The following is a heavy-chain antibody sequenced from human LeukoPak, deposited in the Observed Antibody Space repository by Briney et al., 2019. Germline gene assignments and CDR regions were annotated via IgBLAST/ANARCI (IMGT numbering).Heavy chain of an antibody. CDR3: ARNYYDRSNFDY. CDR2: IYPSGTT. J-gene: IGHJ4*02. D-gene: IGHD3-22*01. V-gene: IGHV4-4*07. CDR1: GASISNYY. Sequence: SETLSLTCTVSGASISNYYWPWLRQPAAKGLEWIGRIYPSGTTNYNPSLKGRVTMSVDTSNNQFSLKLSSVTAADTAVYYCARNYYDRSNFDYWGQGTLVTVSS.